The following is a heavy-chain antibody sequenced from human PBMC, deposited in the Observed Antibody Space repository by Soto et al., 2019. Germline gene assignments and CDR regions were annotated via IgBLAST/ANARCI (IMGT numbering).Heavy chain of an antibody. CDR3: AKDTAFVPAGYYYYNGMDV. Sequence: QVQLVESGGGVVQPGRSLRLSCAASGFTFSSYGMHWVRQAPGKGLEWVAVISYDGSNKYYADSVKGRFTISRDNSKNPLYLQMNSLRAEDTAVYYWAKDTAFVPAGYYYYNGMDVWGQGTTVTVSS. CDR2: ISYDGSNK. D-gene: IGHD2-2*01. CDR1: GFTFSSYG. J-gene: IGHJ6*02. V-gene: IGHV3-30*18.